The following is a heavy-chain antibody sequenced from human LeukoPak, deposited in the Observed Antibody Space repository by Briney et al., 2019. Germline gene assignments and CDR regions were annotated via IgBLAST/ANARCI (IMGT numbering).Heavy chain of an antibody. J-gene: IGHJ4*02. CDR3: ARGKVMITFGGVIVTFDY. CDR1: GGSFSGYY. CDR2: INHSGST. D-gene: IGHD3-16*02. Sequence: PSETLSLTCAVYGGSFSGYYWSWIRQPPGKGLEWIGEINHSGSTNYNPSLKSRVTISVDTSKNQFSLKLSSVTAADTAVYYCARGKVMITFGGVIVTFDYWGQGTLVTVSS. V-gene: IGHV4-34*01.